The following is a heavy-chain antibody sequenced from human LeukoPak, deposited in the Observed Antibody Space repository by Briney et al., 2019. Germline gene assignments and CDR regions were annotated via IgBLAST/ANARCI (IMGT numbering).Heavy chain of an antibody. Sequence: GGSLRLSCAASGFTFNAYNMNWVRQTPGKGLEWVSSISVDSNYIYYADSLKGRFTISRDNSKNTLYLQMNSLRAEDTAVYYCARDGGSPYYYYMDVWGKGTTVTVSS. CDR3: ARDGGSPYYYYMDV. J-gene: IGHJ6*03. CDR1: GFTFNAYN. V-gene: IGHV3-21*01. CDR2: ISVDSNYI. D-gene: IGHD2-15*01.